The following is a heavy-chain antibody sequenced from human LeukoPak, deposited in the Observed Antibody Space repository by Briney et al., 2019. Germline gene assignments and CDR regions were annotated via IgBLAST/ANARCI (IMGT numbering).Heavy chain of an antibody. CDR1: GSTVTVKF. Sequence: SVKVSCQTSGSTVTVKFLHWLRQAPGQGLEWMGGVEPNSGGAVYGQNFRGRVTVTRDTSVSTAYMELSRLRSDDTAVYYCAIENYYDSSGYSKAFDYWGQGTLVTVSS. D-gene: IGHD3-22*01. V-gene: IGHV1-2*02. CDR2: VEPNSGGA. J-gene: IGHJ4*02. CDR3: AIENYYDSSGYSKAFDY.